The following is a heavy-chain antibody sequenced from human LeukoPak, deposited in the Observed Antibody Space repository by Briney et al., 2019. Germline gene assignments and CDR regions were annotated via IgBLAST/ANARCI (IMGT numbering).Heavy chain of an antibody. CDR1: VGPISYYY. Sequence: SETLSLTCTVSVGPISYYYWTWIRQSPGKGLEWIGQIYYTGSTYYNPSLERRVTISLDTSRIQFSLTMTYVTAADTAVYYCARGGTYNDILSFDPWGQGTLVTVSS. V-gene: IGHV4-59*01. CDR2: IYYTGST. D-gene: IGHD3-9*01. CDR3: ARGGTYNDILSFDP. J-gene: IGHJ5*02.